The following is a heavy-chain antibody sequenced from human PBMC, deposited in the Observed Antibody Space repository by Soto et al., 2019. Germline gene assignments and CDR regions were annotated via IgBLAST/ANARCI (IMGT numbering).Heavy chain of an antibody. J-gene: IGHJ5*02. CDR3: ARDQRNYDFWSGPNWFDP. CDR2: ISAYNGNT. Sequence: ASLKVSCKASGYTFTSYGISWVRQAPGQGLEWMGWISAYNGNTNYAQKLQGRVTMTTDTSTSTAYMELRSLRSDDTAVYYCARDQRNYDFWSGPNWFDPWGQGTLVTVSS. CDR1: GYTFTSYG. D-gene: IGHD3-3*01. V-gene: IGHV1-18*04.